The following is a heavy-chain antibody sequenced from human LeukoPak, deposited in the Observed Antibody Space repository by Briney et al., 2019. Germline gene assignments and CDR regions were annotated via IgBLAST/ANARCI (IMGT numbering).Heavy chain of an antibody. J-gene: IGHJ4*02. V-gene: IGHV1-46*01. Sequence: ASVKVSCKASGYTFTSYYMHWVRQAPGQGPEWMGIINPSGGSTSYAQKFQGRVTMTRDMSTSTVYMELSSLRSEDTAVYYCAREIGPIQLHLWGSAFDSWGQGTLVTVSS. CDR1: GYTFTSYY. CDR2: INPSGGST. D-gene: IGHD5-18*01. CDR3: AREIGPIQLHLWGSAFDS.